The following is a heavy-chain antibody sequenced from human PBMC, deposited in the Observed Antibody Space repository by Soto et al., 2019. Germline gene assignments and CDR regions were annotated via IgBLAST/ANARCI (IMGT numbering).Heavy chain of an antibody. CDR3: AREEADAFRDAFDI. CDR2: IIPIFGTA. CDR1: GGTFSSYA. D-gene: IGHD3-16*01. V-gene: IGHV1-69*13. J-gene: IGHJ3*02. Sequence: SVKVSCKASGGTFSSYAISWVRQAPGQGLEWMGGIIPIFGTANYAQKFQGRVTITADESTSTAYMELSSLRSEDTAVYYCAREEADAFRDAFDIWGQGTMVTVSS.